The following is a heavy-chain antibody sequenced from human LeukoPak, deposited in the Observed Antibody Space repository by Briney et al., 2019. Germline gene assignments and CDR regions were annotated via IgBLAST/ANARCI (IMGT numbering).Heavy chain of an antibody. D-gene: IGHD6-6*01. CDR1: GFTFSSYA. J-gene: IGHJ5*02. CDR2: ISYDGSNK. V-gene: IGHV3-30-3*01. Sequence: GGSLRLSCAASGFTFSSYAVHWVRQAPGKGLEWVAVISYDGSNKYYADSVKGRFTISRDNSKNTLYLQMNSLRAEDTAVYYCARGPEYSSSSDWFDPWGQGTLVTVSS. CDR3: ARGPEYSSSSDWFDP.